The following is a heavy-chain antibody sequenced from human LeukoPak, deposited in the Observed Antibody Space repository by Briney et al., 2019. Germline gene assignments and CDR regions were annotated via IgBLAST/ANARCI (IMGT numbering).Heavy chain of an antibody. V-gene: IGHV3-7*01. CDR1: GFTFTDYW. Sequence: GGSLRLSRAASGFTFTDYWMTWVRQAPGKGLEWVANIKQDGSEKNYVDSVKGRFTISRDNAKNTLYLQMNSLRGEDAALYYCARDLGYSTAWAHWGQGALVTVSS. D-gene: IGHD2/OR15-2a*01. CDR3: ARDLGYSTAWAH. CDR2: IKQDGSEK. J-gene: IGHJ4*02.